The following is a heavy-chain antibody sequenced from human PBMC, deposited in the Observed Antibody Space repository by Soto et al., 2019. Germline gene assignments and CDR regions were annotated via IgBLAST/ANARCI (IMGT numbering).Heavy chain of an antibody. Sequence: GASVKVSCKASGYTFTSYYMHWVRQAPGQGLEWMGIINPSGGSTSYAQKFQGRVTMTRDTSTSTVYMELSSPRSEDTAVYYCARDRGGYYYGMDVWGQGTTVTVSS. D-gene: IGHD3-10*01. V-gene: IGHV1-46*03. CDR2: INPSGGST. CDR1: GYTFTSYY. CDR3: ARDRGGYYYGMDV. J-gene: IGHJ6*02.